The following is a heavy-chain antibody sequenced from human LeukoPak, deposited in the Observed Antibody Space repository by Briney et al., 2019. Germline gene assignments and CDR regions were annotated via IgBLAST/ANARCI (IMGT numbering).Heavy chain of an antibody. CDR3: AKDLLWFGELLQPNYYYYGMDV. V-gene: IGHV3-23*01. CDR2: ISGSGGST. CDR1: GFIVSANY. J-gene: IGHJ6*02. D-gene: IGHD3-10*01. Sequence: PWGSLTLSCAASGFIVSANYMSWVRQAPGKGLEWVSAISGSGGSTYYAASVKGRFTISRDNSKNTLYLQMNSMRAEDTAVYYCAKDLLWFGELLQPNYYYYGMDVWGQGTTVTVSS.